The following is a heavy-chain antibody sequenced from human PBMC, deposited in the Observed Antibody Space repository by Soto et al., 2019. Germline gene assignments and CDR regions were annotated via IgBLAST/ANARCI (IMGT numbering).Heavy chain of an antibody. D-gene: IGHD5-18*01. CDR2: ITSSADST. Sequence: EVQLLESGGDLVQPGGSLRLSCAASGFTFRNYAMNWVRQAPGKGLEWVSSITSSADSTYYADSVKGRFSISRDNSKNTLYLQMNSLRAEDTAVYYCAKALAHVYSYAKIDYWGRGTLVTVSS. V-gene: IGHV3-23*01. CDR1: GFTFRNYA. CDR3: AKALAHVYSYAKIDY. J-gene: IGHJ4*02.